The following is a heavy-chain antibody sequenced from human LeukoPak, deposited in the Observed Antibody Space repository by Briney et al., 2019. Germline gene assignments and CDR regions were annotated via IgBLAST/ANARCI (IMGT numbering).Heavy chain of an antibody. Sequence: EASVTVSFKASGYTFTVYYMHWVRQAPGQGLEWMGWINPNSGGTNYAQKFQGRVTMTRDTSISTAYMELSRLRSDDTAVYYCARGRIAAAGTYLYWGQGTLVTVSS. V-gene: IGHV1-2*02. CDR1: GYTFTVYY. J-gene: IGHJ4*02. CDR3: ARGRIAAAGTYLY. D-gene: IGHD6-13*01. CDR2: INPNSGGT.